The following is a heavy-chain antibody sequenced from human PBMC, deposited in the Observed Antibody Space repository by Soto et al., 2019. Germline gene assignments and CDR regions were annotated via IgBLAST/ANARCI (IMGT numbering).Heavy chain of an antibody. CDR3: ARDSAYDSSGYWG. CDR2: ISSSGSTI. V-gene: IGHV3-11*01. Sequence: SVRLSCSASGFTFSDYYMSWIRHAPGEGLEWVSYISSSGSTIYYADSVKGRFTISSDNAKNSLYLQMNSLRAEDTAVYYCARDSAYDSSGYWGWGQGTLVTVSS. J-gene: IGHJ4*02. CDR1: GFTFSDYY. D-gene: IGHD3-22*01.